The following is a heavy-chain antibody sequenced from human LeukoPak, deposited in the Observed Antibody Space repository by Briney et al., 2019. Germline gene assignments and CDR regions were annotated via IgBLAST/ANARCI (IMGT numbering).Heavy chain of an antibody. CDR3: ARAGTVRLSLILGRSMDV. J-gene: IGHJ6*02. CDR1: GGSISRSGYY. Sequence: SETLSLTCSVSGGSISRSGYYWGWIRQPPGKGLEWIGGINHSGSTNYNPSLKSRVTISVDTSKNQFSLKLSSVTAADTAVYYCARAGTVRLSLILGRSMDVWGQGTTVTVSS. CDR2: INHSGST. V-gene: IGHV4-39*07. D-gene: IGHD3-22*01.